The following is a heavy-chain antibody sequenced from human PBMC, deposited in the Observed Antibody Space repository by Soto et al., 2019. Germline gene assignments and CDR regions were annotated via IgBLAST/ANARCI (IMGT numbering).Heavy chain of an antibody. CDR1: SGSISSINW. V-gene: IGHV4-4*02. D-gene: IGHD3-10*01. Sequence: SETLSLTCAVSSGSISSINWWSWVRQPPGKGLEWIGEIYHSGSTNYNPSLKSRVTISVDKSKNQFSLKLSSVTAADTAVYYCARAIRFGGNCYYYYMDVWGKGTTVTVSS. CDR3: ARAIRFGGNCYYYYMDV. CDR2: IYHSGST. J-gene: IGHJ6*03.